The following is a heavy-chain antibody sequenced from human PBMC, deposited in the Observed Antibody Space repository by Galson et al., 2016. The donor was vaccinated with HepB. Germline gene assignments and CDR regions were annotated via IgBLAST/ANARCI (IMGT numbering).Heavy chain of an antibody. Sequence: SVKVSCKASGYTFTSYYMYWVRQAPGRGLEWMGIINPSGSSTSYPQKFQGRVTMTRVTSTSTVYMELSSLRSEDTAVYYCARAGLPPYYYYGMDVWGQGTTVTVSS. V-gene: IGHV1-46*01. CDR1: GYTFTSYY. CDR2: INPSGSST. CDR3: ARAGLPPYYYYGMDV. D-gene: IGHD4-11*01. J-gene: IGHJ6*02.